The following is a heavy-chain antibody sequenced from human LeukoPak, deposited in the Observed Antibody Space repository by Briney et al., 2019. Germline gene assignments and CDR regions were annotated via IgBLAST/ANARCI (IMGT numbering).Heavy chain of an antibody. V-gene: IGHV4-59*12. D-gene: IGHD2-2*01. CDR2: IYYSGST. Sequence: PSETLSLTCTVSGGSISSYYWSWIRQPPGKGLEWIGYIYYSGSTNYNPSLKSRVTISVDTSKNQFSLKLSSVTAADTAVYYCARDRIVVVPAATYYGMDVWGQGTTVTVSS. CDR3: ARDRIVVVPAATYYGMDV. CDR1: GGSISSYY. J-gene: IGHJ6*02.